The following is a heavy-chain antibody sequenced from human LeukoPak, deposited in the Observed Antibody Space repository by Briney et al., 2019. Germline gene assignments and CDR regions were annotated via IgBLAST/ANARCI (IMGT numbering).Heavy chain of an antibody. V-gene: IGHV3-74*01. J-gene: IGHJ4*02. CDR3: APQSGYDWTYYFDY. CDR2: INSDGSST. D-gene: IGHD5-12*01. Sequence: PGGSLRLSCAASGFTFSNALMIWVRQAPGKVLVWVSRINSDGSSTSYADSVKGRFTISRDNAKNTLYLQMNSLRAEDTAVYYCAPQSGYDWTYYFDYWGQGTLVTVSS. CDR1: GFTFSNAL.